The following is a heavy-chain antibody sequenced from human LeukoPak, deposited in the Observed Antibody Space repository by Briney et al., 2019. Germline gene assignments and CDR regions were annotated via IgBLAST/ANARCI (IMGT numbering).Heavy chain of an antibody. J-gene: IGHJ6*03. CDR3: ARMMLGSSSWYWVDMDV. Sequence: PGGSLRLSCAASGFTFSTHWMRWVRQAPGKGLEWVASIKQDGSEKNYVDSVKGRFTISRDNAKTSLYLQMNSLRAEDTAVYYCARMMLGSSSWYWVDMDVWGNGTTVTISS. CDR1: GFTFSTHW. CDR2: IKQDGSEK. D-gene: IGHD6-13*01. V-gene: IGHV3-7*01.